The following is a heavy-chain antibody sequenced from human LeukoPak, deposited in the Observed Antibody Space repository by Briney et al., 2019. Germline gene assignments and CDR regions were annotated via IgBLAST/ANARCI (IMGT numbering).Heavy chain of an antibody. CDR3: TTTVTDFDY. V-gene: IGHV3-9*01. CDR1: GFTFDDYA. J-gene: IGHJ4*02. D-gene: IGHD4-17*01. CDR2: ISWNSGSI. Sequence: GRSLRLSCAASGFTFDDYAMHWVRQAPGKGLEWVSGISWNSGSIGYADSVKGRFTISRDNAKNSLYLQMNSLRAEDTAVYYCTTTVTDFDYWGQGTLVTVSS.